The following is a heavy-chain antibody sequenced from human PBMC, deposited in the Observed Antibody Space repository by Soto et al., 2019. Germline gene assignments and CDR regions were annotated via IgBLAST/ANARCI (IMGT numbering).Heavy chain of an antibody. Sequence: QVQLVQSGAEVKKPGASVKVSCKASGYTFTSYGISWVRQAPGQGLEWMGWINAYNGNTNYAQKLQGRVTMTTDTSTSTASMELRSLRFDETAVYYCARDVGYGLIDYWGQGTLVTVSS. D-gene: IGHD5-18*01. CDR2: INAYNGNT. CDR3: ARDVGYGLIDY. J-gene: IGHJ4*02. V-gene: IGHV1-18*01. CDR1: GYTFTSYG.